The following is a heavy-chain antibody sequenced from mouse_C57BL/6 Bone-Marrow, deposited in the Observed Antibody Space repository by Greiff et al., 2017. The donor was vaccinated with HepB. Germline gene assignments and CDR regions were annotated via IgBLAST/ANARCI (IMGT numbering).Heavy chain of an antibody. CDR3: ARSGFYYGKSYWYFDV. V-gene: IGHV1-72*01. D-gene: IGHD2-1*01. J-gene: IGHJ1*03. CDR1: GYTFTSYW. Sequence: QVQLQQPGAELVKPGASVKLSCKASGYTFTSYWMHWVKQRPGRGLEWIRRIDPNSGGTKYNEKFKSKATLTVDKPSSTAYMQLSSLTSEDSAVYYCARSGFYYGKSYWYFDVWGTGTTVTVSS. CDR2: IDPNSGGT.